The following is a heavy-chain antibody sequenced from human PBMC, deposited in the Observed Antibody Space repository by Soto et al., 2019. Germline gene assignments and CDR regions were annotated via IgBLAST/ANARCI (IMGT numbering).Heavy chain of an antibody. CDR2: INHSGST. D-gene: IGHD3-22*01. CDR3: ARGQYYYDSSGYLS. Sequence: PSETLSLTCAVYGGSFSGYDWSWIRQPPGKGLEWIGEINHSGSTNYNPSLKSRVTISVDTSKNQFSLKLSSVTAADTAVYYCARGQYYYDSSGYLSWGQGTLVTVSS. CDR1: GGSFSGYD. J-gene: IGHJ4*02. V-gene: IGHV4-34*01.